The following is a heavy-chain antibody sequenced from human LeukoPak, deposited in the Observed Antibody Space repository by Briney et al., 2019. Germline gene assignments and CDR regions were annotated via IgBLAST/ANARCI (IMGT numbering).Heavy chain of an antibody. D-gene: IGHD3-10*01. Sequence: ASVKVSCKASGYTFTSYYMHWVRQAPGQGLEWMGIINPSGGSTSYAQKFQGRVTMTRDTSTSTVYMELSSLRSEDTAVYYCARDGLINYGSGSYYTNWFDPWGQGTLVTVSS. CDR2: INPSGGST. CDR3: ARDGLINYGSGSYYTNWFDP. J-gene: IGHJ5*02. CDR1: GYTFTSYY. V-gene: IGHV1-46*01.